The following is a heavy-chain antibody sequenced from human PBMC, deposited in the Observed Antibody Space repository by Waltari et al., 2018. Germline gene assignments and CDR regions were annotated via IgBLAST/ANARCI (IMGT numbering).Heavy chain of an antibody. V-gene: IGHV3-30-3*01. CDR3: ARVESVGGSPNAFDI. J-gene: IGHJ3*02. D-gene: IGHD2-15*01. Sequence: QVQLVESGGGVVQPGRSLRLSCAASGFTFSSYAMHWVRQAPGKGLEWVAVISYDGSNKYSADSVKGRFTISRDNSKNTRDLQMNSLRAEDTAVYYCARVESVGGSPNAFDIWGQGTMVTVSS. CDR2: ISYDGSNK. CDR1: GFTFSSYA.